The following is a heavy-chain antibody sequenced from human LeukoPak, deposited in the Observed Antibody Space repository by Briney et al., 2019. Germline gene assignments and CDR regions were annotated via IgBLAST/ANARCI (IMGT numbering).Heavy chain of an antibody. CDR3: ARATAPPYYFYYMDV. V-gene: IGHV1-2*02. J-gene: IGHJ6*03. Sequence: ASVKVSCKASGYNFTAYYMHWVRQAPGQGLEWMGRITLKTGATHYAQRFQGRVTLTSDTSINTAYMELSDLRSDDTAIYFCARATAPPYYFYYMDVWGKGTTVIVSS. CDR1: GYNFTAYY. CDR2: ITLKTGAT.